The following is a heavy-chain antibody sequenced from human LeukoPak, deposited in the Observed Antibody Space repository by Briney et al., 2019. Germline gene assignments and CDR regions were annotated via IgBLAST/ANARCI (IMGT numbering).Heavy chain of an antibody. CDR1: GFTFSSYG. Sequence: GGSLRLSCAASGFTFSSYGMHWVRQAPGKGLEWVAVISYDGSNKYYADSVKGRFTISRDNSKNTLYLQMNSLRAEDTAVYYCARQGKGSQGAFDIWGQGTMVTVSS. V-gene: IGHV3-30*03. CDR3: ARQGKGSQGAFDI. CDR2: ISYDGSNK. J-gene: IGHJ3*02.